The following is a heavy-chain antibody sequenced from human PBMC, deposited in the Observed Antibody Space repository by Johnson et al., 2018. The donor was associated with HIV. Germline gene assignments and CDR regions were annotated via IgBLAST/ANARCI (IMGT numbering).Heavy chain of an antibody. J-gene: IGHJ3*02. V-gene: IGHV3-74*02. Sequence: VQLVESGGGLFQPGGSLRLSCAASGFTFSSYWMHWVRQAPGKGLVWVSRINSDGSSTSYADSVKGRFTISRDNAKNTLYLQMSILRAEDTAVYYCARVVVAADYAFDIWGQGTMVTVSS. D-gene: IGHD2-15*01. CDR1: GFTFSSYW. CDR2: INSDGSST. CDR3: ARVVVAADYAFDI.